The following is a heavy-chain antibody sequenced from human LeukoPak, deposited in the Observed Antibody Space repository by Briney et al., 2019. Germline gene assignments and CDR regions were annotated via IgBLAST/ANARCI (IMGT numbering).Heavy chain of an antibody. Sequence: PSETLSLTCTVSGGSISSGGYYWSWIRQHPGKGLEWIGYINYSGSTYYNPSLKSRVTISVDTSKNQFSLKLSSVTAADTAVYYCARVRTYYDFWSGYYSGTEFDYWGQGTLVTVSS. D-gene: IGHD3-3*01. CDR1: GGSISSGGYY. CDR2: INYSGST. V-gene: IGHV4-31*03. CDR3: ARVRTYYDFWSGYYSGTEFDY. J-gene: IGHJ4*02.